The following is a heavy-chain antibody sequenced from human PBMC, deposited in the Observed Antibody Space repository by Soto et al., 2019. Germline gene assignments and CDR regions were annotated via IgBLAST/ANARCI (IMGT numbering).Heavy chain of an antibody. CDR2: IYYSGST. J-gene: IGHJ6*02. D-gene: IGHD5-18*01. Sequence: SETLSLTCTVSGGSVSSGSYYWSWIRQPPGKGLEWIGYIYYSGSTNYNPSLKSRVTISVDTSKSQFSLKLSSVAAADTAVYYCARDNVDTAMVKHYYYGMDGWGQGNTVTVSS. CDR1: GGSVSSGSYY. CDR3: ARDNVDTAMVKHYYYGMDG. V-gene: IGHV4-61*01.